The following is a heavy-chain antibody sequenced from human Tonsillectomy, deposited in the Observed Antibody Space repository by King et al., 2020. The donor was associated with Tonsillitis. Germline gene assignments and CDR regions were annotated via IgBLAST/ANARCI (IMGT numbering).Heavy chain of an antibody. V-gene: IGHV4-4*07. CDR2: IYTMRST. Sequence: LQLQESGPGLGKPSETLSLTCTVSGGSLSSYYWSWIRQPAGKGLEWIGRIYTMRSTNSNPSLNSRVTMSVETSKNQFSLTLSSVTAADTAVYYCARDWDYGSGSASLDYWGQGTLVTVSS. CDR1: GGSLSSYY. CDR3: ARDWDYGSGSASLDY. D-gene: IGHD3-10*01. J-gene: IGHJ4*02.